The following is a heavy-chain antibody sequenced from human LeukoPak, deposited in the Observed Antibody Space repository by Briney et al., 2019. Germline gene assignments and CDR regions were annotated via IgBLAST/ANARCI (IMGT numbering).Heavy chain of an antibody. Sequence: ASVKVSCKASEYTFTSYYIHWVRQAPGQGLEWMGIMNPSDGSTSYAQKFRGRVTMTRDTSTTTVYMEMSNLSSEDTAMYYCAKSRTTGSASSDYWGQGTLITVSS. D-gene: IGHD2-8*02. V-gene: IGHV1-46*01. CDR3: AKSRTTGSASSDY. CDR1: EYTFTSYY. CDR2: MNPSDGST. J-gene: IGHJ4*02.